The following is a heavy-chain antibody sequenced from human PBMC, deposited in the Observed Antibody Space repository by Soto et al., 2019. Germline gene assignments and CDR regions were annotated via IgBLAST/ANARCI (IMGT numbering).Heavy chain of an antibody. CDR3: AKDGARYGDSITPTWFDP. J-gene: IGHJ5*02. CDR2: ISWNGDNI. Sequence: GGSLRLSCAASGFTLDDYARHWVRQAPGKGLEWVSSISWNGDNIYDADPVKGRFTISRDNAKNSLYLQMNSLRAEDTALYYCAKDGARYGDSITPTWFDPWGQGTLVTVSS. V-gene: IGHV3-9*01. D-gene: IGHD2-21*02. CDR1: GFTLDDYA.